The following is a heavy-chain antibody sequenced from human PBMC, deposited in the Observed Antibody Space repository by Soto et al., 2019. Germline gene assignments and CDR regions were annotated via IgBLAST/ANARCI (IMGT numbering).Heavy chain of an antibody. Sequence: SETLSLTCTVSGGSVSSGGYYWSWIRQHPVTGLEWIGYIYYSGTTYFNPSLKSRASISLDTPKNEFSLKLTSVTAADTAVYYCARRALPQCINGVCYKDGFWDYWGQGALVTSP. CDR3: ARRALPQCINGVCYKDGFWDY. V-gene: IGHV4-31*03. J-gene: IGHJ4*02. CDR1: GGSVSSGGYY. CDR2: IYYSGTT. D-gene: IGHD2-8*01.